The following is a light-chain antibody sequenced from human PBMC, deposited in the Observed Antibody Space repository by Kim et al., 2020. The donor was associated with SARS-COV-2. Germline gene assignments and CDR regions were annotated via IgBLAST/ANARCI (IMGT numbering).Light chain of an antibody. CDR2: DAS. CDR1: QDIGSY. Sequence: SGGDRLTLTCQASQDIGSYLNWYHQKPGKAPKLLIFDASTLQTGVPSRFSGSGSGTDFSFTITNLQPEDVGTYYCQQYSYLPPLTFGGGTKVDIK. V-gene: IGKV1-33*01. CDR3: QQYSYLPPLT. J-gene: IGKJ4*01.